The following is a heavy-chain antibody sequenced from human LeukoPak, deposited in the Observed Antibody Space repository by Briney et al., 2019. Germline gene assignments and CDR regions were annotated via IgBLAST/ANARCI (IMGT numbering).Heavy chain of an antibody. J-gene: IGHJ4*02. CDR3: ARVAYYGGNGGLDY. V-gene: IGHV4-4*07. CDR1: GGSISSYY. CDR2: IYTSGST. D-gene: IGHD4-23*01. Sequence: SETLSLTCTVSGGSISSYYWSWIRQPAGKGLEWIGRIYTSGSTNYNPSLKSRVTMSVDTSKNQFSLKLSSVTAADTAVYYCARVAYYGGNGGLDYWGQGTLVTVSS.